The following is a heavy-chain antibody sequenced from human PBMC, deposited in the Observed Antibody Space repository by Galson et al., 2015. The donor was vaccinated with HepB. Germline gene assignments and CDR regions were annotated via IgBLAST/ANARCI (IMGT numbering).Heavy chain of an antibody. D-gene: IGHD1-1*01. CDR2: TGNKASSYTT. CDR1: GFIFSDYY. CDR3: ARGWSTTAVYALDI. V-gene: IGHV3-72*01. Sequence: SLRLSCAASGFIFSDYYIDWVRQAPGKGLEWVGRTGNKASSYTTEYAASVKGRFTISGDDSKNTLYLQMSSLRTEDTAVYYCARGWSTTAVYALDIWGQGTMVTVSS. J-gene: IGHJ3*02.